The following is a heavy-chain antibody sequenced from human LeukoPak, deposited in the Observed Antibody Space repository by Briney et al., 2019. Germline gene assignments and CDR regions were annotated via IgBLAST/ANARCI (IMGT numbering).Heavy chain of an antibody. CDR3: AHRRGSSGWSQGYFDY. D-gene: IGHD6-19*01. CDR1: GFSLSTSGVG. CDR2: IYWDDDK. V-gene: IGHV2-5*02. Sequence: SGPTLVNPTQTLTLTCTFSGFSLSTSGVGVGWIRQPPGKALEWLALIYWDDDKRYSTSLKSRLTITKDTSKNQVVLTMTNMDPGDTATYYCAHRRGSSGWSQGYFDYWGQGTLVTVSS. J-gene: IGHJ4*02.